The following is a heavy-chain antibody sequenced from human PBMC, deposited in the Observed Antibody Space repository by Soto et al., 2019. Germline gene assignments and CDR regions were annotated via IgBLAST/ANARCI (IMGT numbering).Heavy chain of an antibody. V-gene: IGHV1-69*02. CDR3: ARGGYCSGGSCRRSDAFDI. CDR1: GGTFSSYT. J-gene: IGHJ3*02. Sequence: SVKVSCKASGGTFSSYTISWVRQAPGQGLEWMGRIIPILGIANYAQKFQGRVTITADKSTSTAYMELSSLRSEDTAVYYCARGGYCSGGSCRRSDAFDIWGQGTMGTVSS. D-gene: IGHD2-15*01. CDR2: IIPILGIA.